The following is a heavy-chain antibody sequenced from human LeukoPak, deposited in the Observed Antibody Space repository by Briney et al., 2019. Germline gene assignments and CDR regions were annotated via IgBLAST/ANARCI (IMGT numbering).Heavy chain of an antibody. CDR2: IYYSGST. V-gene: IGHV4-30-4*01. D-gene: IGHD3-10*01. CDR3: ARATSFGELPPGIDP. CDR1: GGSISSGDYY. J-gene: IGHJ5*02. Sequence: SETLSLTCTVSGGSISSGDYYWSWIRQPPGKGLEWIGYIYYSGSTYYNPSLKSRVTISVDTSKNQFSLKLSSVTAADTAVYYCARATSFGELPPGIDPWGQGTLVTVSS.